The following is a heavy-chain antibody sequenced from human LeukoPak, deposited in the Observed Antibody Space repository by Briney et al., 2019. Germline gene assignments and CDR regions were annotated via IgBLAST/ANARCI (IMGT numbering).Heavy chain of an antibody. CDR2: IYHSGST. J-gene: IGHJ4*02. Sequence: SETLSLTCAVSGGSISSGGYSWSWIRQPPGKGLEWIGYIYHSGSTYYNPSLKSRVTISVDRFKNQFSLKLSSVTAADTAVYYCARGVGYYGSGSYYYDYWGQGTLVTVSS. D-gene: IGHD3-10*01. CDR1: GGSISSGGYS. V-gene: IGHV4-30-2*01. CDR3: ARGVGYYGSGSYYYDY.